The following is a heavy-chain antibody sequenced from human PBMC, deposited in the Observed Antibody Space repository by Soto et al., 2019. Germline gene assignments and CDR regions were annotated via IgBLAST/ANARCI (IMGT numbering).Heavy chain of an antibody. CDR1: GFTFSSYS. Sequence: EVQLVESGGGLVKPGGSLRLSCAASGFTFSSYSMNWVRQAPGKGLEWVSSISSSSSYIYYADSVKGRFTISRDNAKNSLYLQMNSLRAEDTAVYYCARRRVGATTRGYYYYGMDVWGQGTTVTVSS. CDR3: ARRRVGATTRGYYYYGMDV. J-gene: IGHJ6*02. D-gene: IGHD1-26*01. V-gene: IGHV3-21*01. CDR2: ISSSSSYI.